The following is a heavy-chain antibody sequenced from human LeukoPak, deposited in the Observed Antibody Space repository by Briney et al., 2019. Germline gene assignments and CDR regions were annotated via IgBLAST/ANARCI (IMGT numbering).Heavy chain of an antibody. Sequence: SETLSLTCEVSGGSFSSHYWSWIRQSPGKGLEWIGQINHSGSPNYNPSFKNRVTISIDTSKNQFSLRLRSVTAADTAVYYCVRVGGSCSGDNCYSAYYYGLDFWGQGTTVTVSS. CDR1: GGSFSSHY. CDR2: INHSGSP. V-gene: IGHV4-34*01. CDR3: VRVGGSCSGDNCYSAYYYGLDF. D-gene: IGHD2-15*01. J-gene: IGHJ6*02.